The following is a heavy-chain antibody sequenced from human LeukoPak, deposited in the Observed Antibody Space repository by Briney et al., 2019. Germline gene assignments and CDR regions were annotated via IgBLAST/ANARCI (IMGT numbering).Heavy chain of an antibody. V-gene: IGHV4-59*08. CDR2: IYYSGIT. CDR3: ARGGSGSYYDYYYYGMDV. D-gene: IGHD3-10*01. Sequence: PSETLSLTCTVSGGSISSYYWSWIRQPPGKGLEWIGYIYYSGITDYNPSLKSRVTISVDTSKSQFSLKLSSVTAADTAVYYCARGGSGSYYDYYYYGMDVWGQGTTVTVSS. J-gene: IGHJ6*02. CDR1: GGSISSYY.